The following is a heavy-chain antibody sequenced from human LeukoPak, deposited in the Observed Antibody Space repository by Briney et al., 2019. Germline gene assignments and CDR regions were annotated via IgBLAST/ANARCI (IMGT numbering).Heavy chain of an antibody. J-gene: IGHJ2*01. V-gene: IGHV3-74*01. CDR1: GFTFSRYW. D-gene: IGHD3-10*01. CDR2: INTDGSTT. CDR3: ARANTGNWYFDL. Sequence: PGGSLRLSCAASGFTFSRYWMHWVRQAPGKGLVWVSRINTDGSTTSYADSVRGRFTISRDNAENTVYLQMNSLGAEDTALYFCARANTGNWYFDLWGRGTLVTVSS.